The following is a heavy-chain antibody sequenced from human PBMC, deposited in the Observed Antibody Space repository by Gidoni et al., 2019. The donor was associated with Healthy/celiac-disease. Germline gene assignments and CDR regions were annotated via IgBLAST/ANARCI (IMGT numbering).Heavy chain of an antibody. D-gene: IGHD2-2*01. CDR1: GGSISSSNW. CDR3: ARGCYCSSTSCLTGWFDP. CDR2: IYHSGST. Sequence: QVQLQESGPGLVTPSGTLSLTCAVSGGSISSSNWWSWVRQPPGKGLEWIGEIYHSGSTNYNPSLKSRVTISVDKSKNQFSLKLSSVTAADTAVYYCARGCYCSSTSCLTGWFDPWGQGTLVTVSS. V-gene: IGHV4-4*02. J-gene: IGHJ5*02.